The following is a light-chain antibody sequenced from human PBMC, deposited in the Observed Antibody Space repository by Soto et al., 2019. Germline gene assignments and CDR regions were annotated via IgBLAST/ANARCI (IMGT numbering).Light chain of an antibody. V-gene: IGKV3-20*01. Sequence: EIVLTQSPDTLSLSPGERATLSCMASQSVSSYSLAWYQQKPGQAPRLVMYGTSNRATGIPDRFSGSGSGTDCTLTISRLEPEDVAVYYCQQYDSSPRTFGQGTKVDI. CDR2: GTS. J-gene: IGKJ1*01. CDR1: QSVSSYS. CDR3: QQYDSSPRT.